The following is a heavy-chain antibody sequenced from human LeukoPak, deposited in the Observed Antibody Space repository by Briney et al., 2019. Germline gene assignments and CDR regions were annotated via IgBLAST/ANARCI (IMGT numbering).Heavy chain of an antibody. CDR2: IYYSGST. CDR1: GGSISSSSYY. Sequence: EASETLSLTCTVSGGSISSSSYYWGWIRQPPGKGPEWIGSIYYSGSTYYDPSLKSRFTISVDASKNQFSLKLSSVTAADTAVYYCARSPLTYGSGSSMDVWGKGTTVTISS. V-gene: IGHV4-39*01. J-gene: IGHJ6*04. D-gene: IGHD3-10*01. CDR3: ARSPLTYGSGSSMDV.